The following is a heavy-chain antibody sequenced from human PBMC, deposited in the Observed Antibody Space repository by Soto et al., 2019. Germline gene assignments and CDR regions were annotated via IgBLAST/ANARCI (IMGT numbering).Heavy chain of an antibody. J-gene: IGHJ4*02. D-gene: IGHD2-15*01. CDR2: IVPVFGIA. CDR3: TKDTKSRAQGWALDY. CDR1: GGTFNSFP. V-gene: IGHV1-69*17. Sequence: QVRLVQSGAEVKKTGSSVKVSCKVSGGTFNSFPISWVRQAPGQGLEWMGGIVPVFGIANYAQEFLGRVTITAERSTTTSYMELSSLRSDDTAVYYCTKDTKSRAQGWALDYWGQGTQVFVSS.